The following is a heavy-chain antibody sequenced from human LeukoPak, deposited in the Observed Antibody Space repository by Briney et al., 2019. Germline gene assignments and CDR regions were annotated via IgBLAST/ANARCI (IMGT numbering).Heavy chain of an antibody. CDR1: GYILTELS. Sequence: ASVKVSCKVSGYILTELSIHWVRQAPGKGLEWMGSFDPENAKTMSAQTFQGRVTMTEDTSTDTAYMELRSLRSDATAIYYCVIMSHTVVPTARIYYYMDIWGTGTTVIVPS. D-gene: IGHD1-1*01. V-gene: IGHV1-24*01. CDR3: VIMSHTVVPTARIYYYMDI. CDR2: FDPENAKT. J-gene: IGHJ6*03.